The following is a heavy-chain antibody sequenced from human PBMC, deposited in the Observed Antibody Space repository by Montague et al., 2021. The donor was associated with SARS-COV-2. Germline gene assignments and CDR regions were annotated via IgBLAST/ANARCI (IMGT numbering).Heavy chain of an antibody. Sequence: SETLSLTCTVSGGSISSSSYYWGWIRQPPGKGLEWIGSIYYSGSTYYNPSLKSRVTISVDTSKNQFSLKLSSVTAADTAVYYCARQGMAGITSFGVGLPNYGMDVWGQGTTVTVSS. CDR2: IYYSGST. CDR1: GGSISSSSYY. V-gene: IGHV4-39*01. D-gene: IGHD3-3*01. J-gene: IGHJ6*02. CDR3: ARQGMAGITSFGVGLPNYGMDV.